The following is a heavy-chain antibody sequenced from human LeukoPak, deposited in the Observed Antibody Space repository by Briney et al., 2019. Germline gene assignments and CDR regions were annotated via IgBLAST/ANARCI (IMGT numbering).Heavy chain of an antibody. CDR2: IYYSGST. D-gene: IGHD4-17*01. CDR1: GGSISSGDYY. J-gene: IGHJ4*02. Sequence: SETLSLTCTVSGGSISSGDYYWSWIRQPPGKGLEWIGYIYYSGSTYYNPSLKSRVTISVDTSKNRFSLKLSSVTAADTAVYYCARYTVTTSVDYWGQGTLVTVSS. V-gene: IGHV4-30-4*01. CDR3: ARYTVTTSVDY.